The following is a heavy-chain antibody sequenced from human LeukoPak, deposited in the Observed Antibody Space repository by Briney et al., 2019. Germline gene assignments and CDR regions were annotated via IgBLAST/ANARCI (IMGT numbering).Heavy chain of an antibody. D-gene: IGHD2-15*01. V-gene: IGHV3-48*02. CDR3: VRVGYCSGGSCYN. Sequence: GGSLRLSCAASGFTFSSYSMNWVRQAPGRGLEWVSLISGSSGTIYYAESVKGRFTISRDNAKNSLYLQMNSLRDEDTAVYYCVRVGYCSGGSCYNWGQGTLVTVSS. CDR2: ISGSSGTI. J-gene: IGHJ4*02. CDR1: GFTFSSYS.